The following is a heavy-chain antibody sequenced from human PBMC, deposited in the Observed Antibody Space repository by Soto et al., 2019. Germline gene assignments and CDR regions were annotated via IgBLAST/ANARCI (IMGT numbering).Heavy chain of an antibody. J-gene: IGHJ3*02. CDR2: TYYRSRWIN. V-gene: IGHV6-1*01. CDR1: GDSVSSNSAT. CDR3: SRGARGSFDI. Sequence: SQTLSLTCAISGDSVSSNSATWNWIRQSPSRGLEWLGRTYYRSRWINEYAASVKSRITINPDTSKNHFSLQLNSVTPEDTAMYYCSRGARGSFDIWGQGTMVTVSS.